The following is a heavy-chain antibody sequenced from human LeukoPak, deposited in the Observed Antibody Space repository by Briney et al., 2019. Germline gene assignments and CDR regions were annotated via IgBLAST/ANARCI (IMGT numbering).Heavy chain of an antibody. D-gene: IGHD2-2*01. CDR3: ARDLVRYFDY. V-gene: IGHV3-21*01. CDR1: GFTFSSYS. CDR2: ISSSSSYI. J-gene: IGHJ4*02. Sequence: PGGSLRLSCAASGFTFSSYSMNWVRQAPGKGLEWVSSISSSSSYIYYADSVKGRFTISRDNAKNSLYLHMNSLRAEDTAVYYCARDLVRYFDYWGQGTLVTVSS.